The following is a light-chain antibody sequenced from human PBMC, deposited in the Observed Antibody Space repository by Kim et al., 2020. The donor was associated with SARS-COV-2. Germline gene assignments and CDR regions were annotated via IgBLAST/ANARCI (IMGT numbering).Light chain of an antibody. V-gene: IGLV1-40*01. J-gene: IGLJ2*01. Sequence: QSVLTQPPSVSGSPGQRVTISCTGSSSNIGAGFNVHWYQCLPGTAPKLLISDNNNRPSGVPDRFSASKSATSASLAITGLQAEDEADYYCQSYDSSLSGFVIFGGGTQLTVL. CDR3: QSYDSSLSGFVI. CDR2: DNN. CDR1: SSNIGAGFN.